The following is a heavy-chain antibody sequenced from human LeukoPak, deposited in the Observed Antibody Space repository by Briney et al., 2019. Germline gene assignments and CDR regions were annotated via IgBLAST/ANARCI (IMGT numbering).Heavy chain of an antibody. CDR3: ARDFYDILTGYYETYYYYYMDV. CDR1: GGTFSNYT. CDR2: INPSGGST. J-gene: IGHJ6*03. V-gene: IGHV1-46*01. D-gene: IGHD3-9*01. Sequence: ASVKVSCKASGGTFSNYTISWVRQAPGQGLEWMGIINPSGGSTSYAQKFQGRVTMTRDTSTSTVYMELSSLRSEDTAVYYCARDFYDILTGYYETYYYYYMDVWGKGTTVTVSS.